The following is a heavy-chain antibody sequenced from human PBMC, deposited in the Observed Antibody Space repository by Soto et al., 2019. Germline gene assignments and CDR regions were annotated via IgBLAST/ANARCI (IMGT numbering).Heavy chain of an antibody. J-gene: IGHJ6*03. V-gene: IGHV1-18*01. CDR3: ARNRVVVAATVYYYYYMDV. CDR1: GYTFTSYG. CDR2: ISAYNGNT. D-gene: IGHD2-15*01. Sequence: QVQLVQSGAEVKKPGASVKVSCKASGYTFTSYGISWVRQAPGQGLEWMGWISAYNGNTNYAQKLQGRVTMTTDTSTSTAYRELRSLRSDDTAVYYCARNRVVVAATVYYYYYMDVWGKGTTVTVSS.